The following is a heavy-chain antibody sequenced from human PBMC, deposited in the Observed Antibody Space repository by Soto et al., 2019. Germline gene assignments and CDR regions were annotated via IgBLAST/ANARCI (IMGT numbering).Heavy chain of an antibody. CDR3: ARPPFFYGDYEQLDCDAFYF. CDR2: IYPGDSDT. D-gene: IGHD4-17*01. V-gene: IGHV5-51*01. Sequence: PGESLKISCKGSGYSFTSYWIGWVRQMPGKGLEWMGIIYPGDSDTRYSPSFQGQVTISADKSISTAYLEWSSLKASDTAMYYCARPPFFYGDYEQLDCDAFYFWGQGTMVTVSS. J-gene: IGHJ3*01. CDR1: GYSFTSYW.